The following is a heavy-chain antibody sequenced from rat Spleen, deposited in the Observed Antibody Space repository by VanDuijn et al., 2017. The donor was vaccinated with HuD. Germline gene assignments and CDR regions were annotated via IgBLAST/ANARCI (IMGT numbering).Heavy chain of an antibody. CDR2: MWSDGDT. J-gene: IGHJ2*01. CDR1: GFSLTDCS. CDR3: ASAWFDY. Sequence: EVQLKESGPGLVQPSQTLSLTCTVSGFSLTDCSIHWVRQPPGKGLEWMGVMWSDGDTSYNSALKSRLSISRDTSKSQVFLKMKSLQTEDTAMYFCASAWFDYWGQGVMVTVSS. V-gene: IGHV2S63*01.